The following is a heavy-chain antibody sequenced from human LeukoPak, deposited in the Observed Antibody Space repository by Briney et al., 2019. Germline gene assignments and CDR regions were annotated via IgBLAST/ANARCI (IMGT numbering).Heavy chain of an antibody. CDR3: AKDSLGYCSSTSCYPDDY. CDR2: IRYDGSNK. D-gene: IGHD2-2*01. V-gene: IGHV3-30*02. J-gene: IGHJ4*02. Sequence: GGSLRLSSAASGFTFSSYGMHWVRQAPGKGLEWVAFIRYDGSNKYYADSVKGRFTISRDNSKNTLYLQMNSLRAEDTAVYYCAKDSLGYCSSTSCYPDDYWGPGTLVTVSS. CDR1: GFTFSSYG.